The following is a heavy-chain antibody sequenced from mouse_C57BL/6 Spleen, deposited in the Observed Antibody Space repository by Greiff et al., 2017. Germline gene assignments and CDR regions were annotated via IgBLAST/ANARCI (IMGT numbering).Heavy chain of an antibody. J-gene: IGHJ3*01. D-gene: IGHD3-2*02. CDR2: IYPGSGNT. Sequence: QVHVKQSGAELVRPGASVKLSCKASGYTFTDYYINWVKQRPGQGLEWIARIYPGSGNTYYNEKFKGKATLTAEKSSSTAYMQLSSLTSEDSAVYFCASDSSGFAWFAYWGQGTLVTVSA. CDR3: ASDSSGFAWFAY. V-gene: IGHV1-76*01. CDR1: GYTFTDYY.